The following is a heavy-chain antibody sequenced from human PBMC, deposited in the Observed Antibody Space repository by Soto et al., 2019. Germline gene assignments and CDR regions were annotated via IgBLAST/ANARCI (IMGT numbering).Heavy chain of an antibody. D-gene: IGHD3-22*01. J-gene: IGHJ4*02. V-gene: IGHV3-23*01. CDR1: GSTFSSYA. CDR2: ISGSGGST. CDR3: AKGYYDSSGYSFDY. Sequence: PGGSLRLSCAASGSTFSSYAMSWVRQAPGKGLEWVSAISGSGGSTYYADSVKGRFTISRDNSKNTLYLQMNSLRAEDTAVYYCAKGYYDSSGYSFDYWGQGTLVTVSS.